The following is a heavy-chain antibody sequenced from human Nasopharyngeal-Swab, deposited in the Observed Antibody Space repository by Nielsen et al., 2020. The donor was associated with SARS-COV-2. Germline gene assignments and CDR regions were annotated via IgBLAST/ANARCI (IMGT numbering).Heavy chain of an antibody. Sequence: SGPTLVKPTQTLTLTCSFSGFSLTTSGVGVAWIRQPPGEALEWLALIYWDDDQRYNPSLKTRLTINKDTSKDQVVLTLTNMGPVDSGTYYCAHITRGVERDTIFGVPLASLSYYYMDVWGKGTTVTVS. D-gene: IGHD3-3*01. CDR3: AHITRGVERDTIFGVPLASLSYYYMDV. J-gene: IGHJ6*03. V-gene: IGHV2-5*02. CDR2: IYWDDDQ. CDR1: GFSLTTSGVG.